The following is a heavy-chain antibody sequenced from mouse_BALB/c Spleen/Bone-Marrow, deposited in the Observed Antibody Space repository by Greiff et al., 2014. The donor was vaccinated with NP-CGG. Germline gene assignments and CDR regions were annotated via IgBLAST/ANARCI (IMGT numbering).Heavy chain of an antibody. CDR2: ILPGSGST. D-gene: IGHD2-10*01. Sequence: QVQLQQSGAEVMKSGASVKISCRATGYRFSSFWIEWIKQRPGHGLEWIGKILPGSGSTNYNEEFKGKATLSADTSSNTAYMQLSSLTSEDSAVYFCAREGAFYGNPFDFWGQGTTLTVSS. CDR3: AREGAFYGNPFDF. CDR1: GYRFSSFW. J-gene: IGHJ2*01. V-gene: IGHV1-9*01.